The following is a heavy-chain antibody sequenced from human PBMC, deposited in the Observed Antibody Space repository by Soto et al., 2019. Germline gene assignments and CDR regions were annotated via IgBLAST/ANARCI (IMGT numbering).Heavy chain of an antibody. CDR3: ARDRYHYVMDL. V-gene: IGHV3-7*04. Sequence: EAQMVESGGGLVQPGGSLRLSCAASGFPFRGYWMRWVRHTPGKGLEWVANTNQDGSGKYYMDSVKGRFTISRDNTDNSLYLQMNSMSDDDTGVYCCARDRYHYVMDLWGQDTTVTVSS. J-gene: IGHJ6*02. CDR2: TNQDGSGK. CDR1: GFPFRGYW.